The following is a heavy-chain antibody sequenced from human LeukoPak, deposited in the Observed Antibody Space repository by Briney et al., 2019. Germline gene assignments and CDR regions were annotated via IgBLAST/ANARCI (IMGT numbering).Heavy chain of an antibody. CDR2: ISSSGSTI. J-gene: IGHJ6*02. CDR1: GFTFSDYY. D-gene: IGHD2-21*02. V-gene: IGHV3-11*01. Sequence: GGSLRLSCAASGFTFSDYYMSWLRQAPGKGLEGGSYISSSGSTIYYAGSVKGRFTISRDNAKNSLYLQMNSLRAEDTAVYYCARIGVSAMGYYYYGMDVWGQGTTVTVSS. CDR3: ARIGVSAMGYYYYGMDV.